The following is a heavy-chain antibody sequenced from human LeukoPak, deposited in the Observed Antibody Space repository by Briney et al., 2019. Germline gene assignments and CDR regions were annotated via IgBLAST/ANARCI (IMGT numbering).Heavy chain of an antibody. J-gene: IGHJ3*02. CDR2: ISGSGGST. D-gene: IGHD3-16*02. V-gene: IGHV3-23*01. CDR1: GFTFSSYA. CDR3: AKEIMITFGGVIAPDAFDI. Sequence: PGGALRLSCAASGFTFSSYAMHWVRQAPGKGLEWVSAISGSGGSTYYADSVKGRFTISRDNSKNTLYLQMNSLRAEDTAVYYCAKEIMITFGGVIAPDAFDIWGQGTMVTVSS.